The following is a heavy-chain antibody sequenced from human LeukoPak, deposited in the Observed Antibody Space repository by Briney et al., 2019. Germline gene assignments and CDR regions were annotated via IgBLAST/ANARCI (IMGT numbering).Heavy chain of an antibody. CDR1: GYTFTSYY. V-gene: IGHV1-46*01. J-gene: IGHJ6*02. CDR2: INPSGGST. Sequence: ASVTVSCTASGYTFTSYYMHWVRQAPGQGLEWMGIINPSGGSTSYAQKFQGRVTMTRDTSTSTVYMELSSLRSEDTAVYYCARGVGYCSGSSCYGPPHYSYYSGMYVWGQGTTVTVSS. CDR3: ARGVGYCSGSSCYGPPHYSYYSGMYV. D-gene: IGHD2-15*01.